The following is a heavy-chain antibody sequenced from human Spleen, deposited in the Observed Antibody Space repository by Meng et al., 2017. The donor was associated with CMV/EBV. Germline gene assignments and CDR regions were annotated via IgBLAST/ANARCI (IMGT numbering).Heavy chain of an antibody. D-gene: IGHD5-24*01. J-gene: IGHJ4*02. CDR2: INTYKGDT. CDR3: ARDGYNWGFFDF. Sequence: ASVKVSCKASGYTFNTVAISWVRQAPGQGLEWMGRINTYKGDTTYAQKFQGRLTLNTDTSASTAYMDLRSLRSDDTALYFCARDGYNWGFFDFWGQGTQVTVSS. CDR1: GYTFNTVA. V-gene: IGHV1-18*01.